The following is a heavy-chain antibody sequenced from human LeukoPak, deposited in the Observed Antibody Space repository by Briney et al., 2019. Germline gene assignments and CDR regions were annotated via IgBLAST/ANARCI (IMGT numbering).Heavy chain of an antibody. CDR2: IKSKTDGGTT. D-gene: IGHD3-3*01. CDR1: GFTFSNAW. V-gene: IGHV3-15*01. Sequence: GGSLRLSCAASGFTFSNAWMSWVRQAPGKGLEWVGRIKSKTDGGTTDYAAPVKGRFTISRDDSKNTLYLQMNSLKTEDTAVYYCARGTYYDFWSGLTYYYYGMDVWGQGTTVTVSS. CDR3: ARGTYYDFWSGLTYYYYGMDV. J-gene: IGHJ6*02.